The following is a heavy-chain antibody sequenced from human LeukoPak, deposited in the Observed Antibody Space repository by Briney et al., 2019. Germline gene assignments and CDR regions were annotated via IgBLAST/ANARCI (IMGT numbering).Heavy chain of an antibody. CDR3: ARVWATYGSGSYYNRYYFDY. CDR1: GYTFTSYG. Sequence: ASVTVSCTASGYTFTSYGISWVRQAPGQGLEWMGWISAYNGNTNYAQKLQGRVTMTTDTSTSTAYMELRSLRSDDTAVYYCARVWATYGSGSYYNRYYFDYWGQGTLVTVSS. D-gene: IGHD3-10*01. J-gene: IGHJ4*02. CDR2: ISAYNGNT. V-gene: IGHV1-18*01.